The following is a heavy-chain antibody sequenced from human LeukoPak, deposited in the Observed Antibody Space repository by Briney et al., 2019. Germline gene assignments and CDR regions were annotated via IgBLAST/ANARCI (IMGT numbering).Heavy chain of an antibody. CDR2: IRSKAYGETA. J-gene: IGHJ4*02. Sequence: GGSLRLSCTASGFTFGDYAMSWIRQAPGKGLEWVGFIRSKAYGETADYAASVKGRFTISRDDSKAIAYLQINSLKTEDTAVYHCTRDRGAYNLYDYWGQGTLVTVSS. D-gene: IGHD1-1*01. V-gene: IGHV3-49*03. CDR3: TRDRGAYNLYDY. CDR1: GFTFGDYA.